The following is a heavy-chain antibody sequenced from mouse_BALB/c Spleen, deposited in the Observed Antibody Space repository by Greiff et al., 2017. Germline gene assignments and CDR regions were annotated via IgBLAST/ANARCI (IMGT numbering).Heavy chain of an antibody. Sequence: EVHLVESGGGLVQPGGSRKLSCAASGFTFSSFGMHWVRQAPEKGLEWVAYISSGSSTIYYADTVKGRFTISRDNPKNTLFLQMTSLRSEDTAMYYCATYYYGSSWFAYWGQGTLVTVSA. CDR2: ISSGSSTI. CDR1: GFTFSSFG. J-gene: IGHJ3*01. V-gene: IGHV5-17*02. D-gene: IGHD1-1*01. CDR3: ATYYYGSSWFAY.